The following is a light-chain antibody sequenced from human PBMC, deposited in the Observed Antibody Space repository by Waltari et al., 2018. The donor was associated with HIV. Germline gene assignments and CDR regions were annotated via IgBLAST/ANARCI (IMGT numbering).Light chain of an antibody. CDR3: AAWDDSLSVVYV. J-gene: IGLJ1*01. V-gene: IGLV1-47*01. CDR2: RNN. CDR1: SSDLGGHS. Sequence: QSVLLQPLPASGTLGQPLTTSCSRRSSDLGGHSVYWYQHLPGTAPKLLIYRNNQRPSGVPDRFSGSKSGTSASLAISGLRSEDEADYYCAAWDDSLSVVYVFGTGTKVTVL.